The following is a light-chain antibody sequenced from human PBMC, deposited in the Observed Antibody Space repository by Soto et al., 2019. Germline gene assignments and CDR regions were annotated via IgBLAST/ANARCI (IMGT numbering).Light chain of an antibody. J-gene: IGKJ4*01. V-gene: IGKV1-39*01. Sequence: DIEMTQSPSSLSASVGDRVTITCRASQSISNSLNWYQQKPGKAPKVLIYAASSLQRGVPTRFSGSGSGTDFTLTISSLQPEDFATYYCQQRYSTPPGTFGGGTKVEIK. CDR3: QQRYSTPPGT. CDR2: AAS. CDR1: QSISNS.